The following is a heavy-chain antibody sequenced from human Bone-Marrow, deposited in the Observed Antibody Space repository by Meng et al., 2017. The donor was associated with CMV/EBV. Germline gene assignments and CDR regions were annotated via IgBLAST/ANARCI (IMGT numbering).Heavy chain of an antibody. CDR2: ISYDGSNK. D-gene: IGHD4-17*01. Sequence: GEYLRLSCAASGFTFSSYAMHWVRQAPGKGLEWVAVISYDGSNKYYADSVKGRFTISRDNSKNTLYLQMNSLRAEDTAVYYCARDLYGDHGGAVYWGQGTLVTVSS. CDR3: ARDLYGDHGGAVY. V-gene: IGHV3-30*04. CDR1: GFTFSSYA. J-gene: IGHJ4*02.